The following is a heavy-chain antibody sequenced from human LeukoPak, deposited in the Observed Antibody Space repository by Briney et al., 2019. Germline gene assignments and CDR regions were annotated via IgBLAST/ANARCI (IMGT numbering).Heavy chain of an antibody. Sequence: ASVKVSCKASGYSFTSSVINWVRQAPGQGLGWMGWINTNTGNPTYAQDFTEQFVFSLDTSVSTAYLQISSLKTEDTAVYYCARSLTYDGDHPPFDYWGQGTLVTVSS. V-gene: IGHV7-4-1*02. CDR1: GYSFTSSV. J-gene: IGHJ4*02. D-gene: IGHD4-17*01. CDR3: ARSLTYDGDHPPFDY. CDR2: INTNTGNP.